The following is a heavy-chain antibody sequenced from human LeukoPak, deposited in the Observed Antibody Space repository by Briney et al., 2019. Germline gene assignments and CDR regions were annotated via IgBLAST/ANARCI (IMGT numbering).Heavy chain of an antibody. Sequence: GASVKVSCKVSGYTLTELSMHWVRQAPGKGLEWMGGFDPEDGETIYAQKFQGRVTMTEDTSTDTAYMELSSLRSEDTAVYYCATVPSTAPYYYYGMDVWGQGTTVTVSS. CDR2: FDPEDGET. J-gene: IGHJ6*02. V-gene: IGHV1-24*01. CDR3: ATVPSTAPYYYYGMDV. CDR1: GYTLTELS.